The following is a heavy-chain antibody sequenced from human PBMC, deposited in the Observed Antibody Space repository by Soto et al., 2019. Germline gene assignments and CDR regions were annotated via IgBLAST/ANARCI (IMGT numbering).Heavy chain of an antibody. J-gene: IGHJ2*01. Sequence: QVHLVESGGGVVQPGRSLRLSCAASGFKFHNYAIHWVRQTPGKGLEWVAVISSVGSEKYYTDSVEGRFTISRDNSKNTLYLPMNSLRDEDTAVYYCARSGEVGSVGWYFDLWGRGTLVTVSS. D-gene: IGHD1-26*01. V-gene: IGHV3-30-3*01. CDR1: GFKFHNYA. CDR2: ISSVGSEK. CDR3: ARSGEVGSVGWYFDL.